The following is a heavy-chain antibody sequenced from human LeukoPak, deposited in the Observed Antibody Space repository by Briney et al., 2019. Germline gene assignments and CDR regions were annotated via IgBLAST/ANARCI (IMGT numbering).Heavy chain of an antibody. CDR2: IYHSGST. Sequence: SETLSLTCTVSGYSISSGYYWGWIRQPPGKGLEWIGSIYHSGSTHYNPSLKSRVTISVDTSKNQFSLKLSSVTAADTAVYYCAMPLLTTRLDYWGQGTLVTVSS. V-gene: IGHV4-38-2*02. CDR3: AMPLLTTRLDY. CDR1: GYSISSGYY. J-gene: IGHJ4*02. D-gene: IGHD4-11*01.